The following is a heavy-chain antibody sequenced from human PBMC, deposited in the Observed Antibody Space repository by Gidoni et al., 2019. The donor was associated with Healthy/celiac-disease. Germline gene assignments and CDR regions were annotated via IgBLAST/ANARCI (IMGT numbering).Heavy chain of an antibody. V-gene: IGHV3-30*18. CDR2: ISYDGSNK. CDR1: GVTCSSYG. J-gene: IGHJ4*02. D-gene: IGHD3-3*01. Sequence: QVQLVESGGGVVQPGRSRRLACAASGVTCSSYGMHVVRQAPGKGLEWVAVISYDGSNKSYAASVKGRFTISRDNSKNTLYLQMNSLRAEDTAVYYCAKDGDFWSGAESNLCLDYWGQGTLVTVSS. CDR3: AKDGDFWSGAESNLCLDY.